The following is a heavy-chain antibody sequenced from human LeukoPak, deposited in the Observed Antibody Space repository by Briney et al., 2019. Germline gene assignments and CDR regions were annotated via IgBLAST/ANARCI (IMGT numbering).Heavy chain of an antibody. CDR2: IIGSGGYT. CDR1: VFTFSSYA. V-gene: IGHV3-23*01. J-gene: IGHJ4*02. Sequence: PGGSLRLSCAASVFTFSSYAMSWVRQAPGKGLEWVSAIIGSGGYTYYADSVKGRFTISRDASKNTVYLQMNSLRAEDTAVYSSAGWSSDYPSYYLEYWGQGTLVTVSS. D-gene: IGHD4-17*01. CDR3: AGWSSDYPSYYLEY.